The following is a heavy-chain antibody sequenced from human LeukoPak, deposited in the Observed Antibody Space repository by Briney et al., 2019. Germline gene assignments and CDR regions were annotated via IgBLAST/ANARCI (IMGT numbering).Heavy chain of an antibody. V-gene: IGHV4-61*08. J-gene: IGHJ4*02. CDR3: ARARRGARNIYYYFDY. CDR2: IYYSGST. D-gene: IGHD2-15*01. Sequence: SETLSLTCTVSSGFIISSDYYWSWIRQPPGEGLEWIGYIYYSGSTNYNPYLKSRVTISVDTSKNQSSLKLSSVNAADTAVYYCARARRGARNIYYYFDYWGQGTLVTVSS. CDR1: SGFIISSDYY.